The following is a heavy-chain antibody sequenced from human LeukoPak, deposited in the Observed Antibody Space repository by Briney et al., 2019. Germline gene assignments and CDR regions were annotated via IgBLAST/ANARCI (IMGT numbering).Heavy chain of an antibody. CDR1: GYTFTVYY. Sequence: ASVKLSCKASGYTFTVYYLHWVRQAPGQGPEWMGWINTNNGGTNYAQRFQGRVTMTRDTSISTAYMELSSLRSDDTAVYYCARGGQILEVITATFDYWGQGTLVTVSS. CDR2: INTNNGGT. D-gene: IGHD1-20*01. J-gene: IGHJ4*02. CDR3: ARGGQILEVITATFDY. V-gene: IGHV1-2*02.